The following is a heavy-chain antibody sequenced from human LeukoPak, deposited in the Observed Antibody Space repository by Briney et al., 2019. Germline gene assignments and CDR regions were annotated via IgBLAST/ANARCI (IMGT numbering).Heavy chain of an antibody. D-gene: IGHD6-6*01. Sequence: GGSLRLSCAASGFTFSSYSMNWVRQAPGKGLEWVSSISSSSSYIYYADSVKGRFTISRDNAKNSLYLQMNSLRAEDTAVYYCARGSLPYLEQLGYDWFDPWGQGTLVTVSS. V-gene: IGHV3-21*01. CDR2: ISSSSSYI. CDR3: ARGSLPYLEQLGYDWFDP. CDR1: GFTFSSYS. J-gene: IGHJ5*02.